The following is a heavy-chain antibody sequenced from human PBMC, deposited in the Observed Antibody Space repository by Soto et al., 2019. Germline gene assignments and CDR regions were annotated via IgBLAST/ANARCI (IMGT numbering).Heavy chain of an antibody. CDR3: AGWGSGYCDWLGFDY. J-gene: IGHJ4*02. D-gene: IGHD2-21*02. CDR1: GGTFSSYT. Sequence: QVQLVQSGAEVKKPGSSVKVSCKASGGTFSSYTISWVRQAPGQGLEWMGRIIPILGIANYAQKFQGRVTITADKSTSTPSMELSSMSSEDTAVDYCAGWGSGYCDWLGFDYWGQGTLVTVSS. V-gene: IGHV1-69*02. CDR2: IIPILGIA.